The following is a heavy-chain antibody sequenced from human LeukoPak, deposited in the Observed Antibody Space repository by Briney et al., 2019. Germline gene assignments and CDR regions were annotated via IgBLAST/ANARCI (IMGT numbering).Heavy chain of an antibody. D-gene: IGHD6-13*01. CDR1: GGSFSGYY. CDR3: ARLQVTGYTFDI. Sequence: NPSETLSLTCAVYGGSFSGYYWSWIRQPPGKGLEWIGEINHSGSTNYNPSLKSRVTISVDTSKNQFSLKLNSVTAADTAVYYCARLQVTGYTFDIWGQGTMVTVSS. V-gene: IGHV4-34*01. CDR2: INHSGST. J-gene: IGHJ3*02.